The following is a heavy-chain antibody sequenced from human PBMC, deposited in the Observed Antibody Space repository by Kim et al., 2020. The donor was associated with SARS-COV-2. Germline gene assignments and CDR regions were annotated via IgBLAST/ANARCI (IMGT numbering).Heavy chain of an antibody. CDR3: ARAWDGGYDFLGYGDYPGKGAFDI. Sequence: GGSLRLSCAASGFTVSSNYMSWVRQAPGKGLEWVSVIYSGGSTYYADSVKGRFTISRHNSKNTLYLQMNSLRAEDTAVYYCARAWDGGYDFLGYGDYPGKGAFDIWGQGTMVTVSS. CDR2: IYSGGST. V-gene: IGHV3-53*04. D-gene: IGHD4-17*01. J-gene: IGHJ3*02. CDR1: GFTVSSNY.